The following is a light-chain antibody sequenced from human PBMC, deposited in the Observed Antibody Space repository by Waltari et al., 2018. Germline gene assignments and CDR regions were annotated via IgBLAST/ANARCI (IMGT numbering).Light chain of an antibody. Sequence: QSVLTQPPSASGTPGQRVTISCSGSSSNIGSNVVPWYQQLPGTAPKLLIHSNSQRPSGVPDRFSGSKSGTSASLAISGLQSADEADYYCAAWDDGLNGYVFGIGTTVTVL. CDR3: AAWDDGLNGYV. V-gene: IGLV1-44*01. CDR2: SNS. CDR1: SSNIGSNV. J-gene: IGLJ1*01.